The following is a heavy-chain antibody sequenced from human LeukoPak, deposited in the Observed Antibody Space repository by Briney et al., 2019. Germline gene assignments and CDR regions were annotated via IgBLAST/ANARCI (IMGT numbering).Heavy chain of an antibody. CDR3: ALGYCSGGSCNYYYYYGMDV. D-gene: IGHD2-15*01. CDR2: IIPIFGTA. J-gene: IGHJ6*02. Sequence: GSSVKASCKASGGTFSSYAISWVRQAPGQGLEWMGGIIPIFGTANYAQKFQGRVTITADESTSTAYMELSSLRSEDTAVYYCALGYCSGGSCNYYYYYGMDVWGQGTTVTVSS. CDR1: GGTFSSYA. V-gene: IGHV1-69*01.